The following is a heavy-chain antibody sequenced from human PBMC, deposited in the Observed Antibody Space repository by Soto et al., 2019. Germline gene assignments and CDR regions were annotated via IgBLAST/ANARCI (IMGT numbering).Heavy chain of an antibody. V-gene: IGHV6-1*01. Sequence: ASCVGSVCNTRWTWNWIRQSPSRGLEWLGRAYYRSRWRYDYATSVRGRITINPDTSKNQFSLQLNSVTPEDTAVYYSARDHPNLTSGLDYWGQRPPVTVSS. J-gene: IGHJ4*02. CDR1: VGSVCNTRWT. CDR2: AYYRSRWRY. D-gene: IGHD2-2*01. CDR3: ARDHPNLTSGLDY.